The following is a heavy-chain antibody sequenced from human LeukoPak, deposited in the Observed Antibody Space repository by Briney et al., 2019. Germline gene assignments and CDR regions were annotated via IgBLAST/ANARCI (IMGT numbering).Heavy chain of an antibody. CDR2: IYYSGST. J-gene: IGHJ5*02. V-gene: IGHV4-59*01. Sequence: SETLSLTCTVSGGSISSYYWSWIRQPPGKGLEWIGYIYYSGSTNYNPSLKSRVTISVDTSKNQFSLKLSSVTAADTAVYYCARGVPTLYYYGSGSHWFDPWGQGTLVTVSS. CDR1: GGSISSYY. D-gene: IGHD3-10*01. CDR3: ARGVPTLYYYGSGSHWFDP.